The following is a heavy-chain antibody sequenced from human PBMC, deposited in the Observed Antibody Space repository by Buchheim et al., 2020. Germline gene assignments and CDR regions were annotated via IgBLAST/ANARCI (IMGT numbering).Heavy chain of an antibody. V-gene: IGHV3-48*01. Sequence: EVQLVESGGGLIQPGGSLRLSCAASGFTFSSYIMNWVRQAPGKGLEWLSYITTSSSTIYYADSVKGRFTISRDNSKNTLYLQMNSLRAEDTAVYYCAKKGVAGRGPPAFDYWGQGTL. D-gene: IGHD2-15*01. CDR2: ITTSSSTI. J-gene: IGHJ4*02. CDR1: GFTFSSYI. CDR3: AKKGVAGRGPPAFDY.